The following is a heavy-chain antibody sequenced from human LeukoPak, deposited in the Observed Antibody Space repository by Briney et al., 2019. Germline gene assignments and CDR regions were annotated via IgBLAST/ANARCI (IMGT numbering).Heavy chain of an antibody. V-gene: IGHV3-23*01. CDR1: GFNFRTYG. J-gene: IGHJ4*02. D-gene: IGHD2-8*01. Sequence: GGSLRLSCATSGFNFRTYGMSWIRQAPGKGLEWVAGISGSACTTHYAGSVKGRFTISRDNSKNTLFLQVDSLRVEDTAVYYCAKLPIMLALNRIEFWSQGSLVTVTS. CDR3: AKLPIMLALNRIEF. CDR2: ISGSACTT.